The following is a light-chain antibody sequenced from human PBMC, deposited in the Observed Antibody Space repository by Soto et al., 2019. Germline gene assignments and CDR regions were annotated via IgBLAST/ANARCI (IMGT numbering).Light chain of an antibody. Sequence: QSVLTQPASVSGSPGQSLTISCTGTSSDVGSYNLVSWYQQHPGKAPKLMIYEGSKRPSGVSNRFSGSKSGNTASLTISGLQAEDEADYYCCSYAGSITYVFGTGTKVTVL. CDR2: EGS. V-gene: IGLV2-23*01. CDR1: SSDVGSYNL. J-gene: IGLJ1*01. CDR3: CSYAGSITYV.